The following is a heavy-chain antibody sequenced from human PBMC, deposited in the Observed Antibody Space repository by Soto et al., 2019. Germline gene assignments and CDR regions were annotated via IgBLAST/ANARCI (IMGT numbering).Heavy chain of an antibody. CDR1: GGSISSYY. CDR2: IYYSGST. J-gene: IGHJ5*02. CDR3: ARERAAATQYNWFEP. Sequence: PSETLSLTCTVSGGSISSYYWSWIRQPPGKGLEWIGYIYYSGSTNYNPSLKSRVTISVDTSKNQFSLKLSSVTAADTAVYYCARERAAATQYNWFEPWGQGPLVTLSS. V-gene: IGHV4-59*01. D-gene: IGHD6-13*01.